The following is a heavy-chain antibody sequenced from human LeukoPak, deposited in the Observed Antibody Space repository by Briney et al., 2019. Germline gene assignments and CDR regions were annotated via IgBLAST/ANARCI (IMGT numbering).Heavy chain of an antibody. CDR3: ARVDTAMVTPSGLYYYYGMDV. D-gene: IGHD5-18*01. J-gene: IGHJ6*02. V-gene: IGHV5-51*01. CDR1: GYSFTSYW. CDR2: FYPGDSDT. Sequence: RGESLKISCKGSGYSFTSYWIGWVRQMPGKGMEWMGIFYPGDSDTRYSPSFQGQVTISADKSISTAYLQWSSLKASDTAMYYCARVDTAMVTPSGLYYYYGMDVWGQGTTVTVSS.